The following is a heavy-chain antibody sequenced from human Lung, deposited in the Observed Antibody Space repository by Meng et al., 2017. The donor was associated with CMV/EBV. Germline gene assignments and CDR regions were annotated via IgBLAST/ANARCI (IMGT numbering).Heavy chain of an antibody. Sequence: SXAASGSTFRNYNMNWVRQAPGKGLEWVSSIDSSSTYIYYEESVKGRFTISRDNAKNSLFLQMNSLRAEDTAVYYCASSDLDRQLWLPFDHWGQGXLVTVSS. CDR1: GSTFRNYN. CDR3: ASSDLDRQLWLPFDH. V-gene: IGHV3-21*01. J-gene: IGHJ4*02. D-gene: IGHD5-18*01. CDR2: IDSSSTYI.